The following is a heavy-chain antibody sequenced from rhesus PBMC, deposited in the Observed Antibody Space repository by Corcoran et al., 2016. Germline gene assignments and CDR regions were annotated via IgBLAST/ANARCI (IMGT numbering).Heavy chain of an antibody. Sequence: QVQLQESGPAVVKPSAPLSLTCAVSVGSIRSSTWLSWIRESPGNGLEWIGGIYGCVGSHEYNPSLNMLGTISIDTSKNHFSLKLSSVTASDTAVYYCSRWGRTLTSYDYWGRGVLVTVSS. V-gene: IGHV4-93*02. CDR2: IYGCVGSH. J-gene: IGHJ5-2*02. CDR3: SRWGRTLTSYDY. D-gene: IGHD4-23*01. CDR1: VGSIRSSTW.